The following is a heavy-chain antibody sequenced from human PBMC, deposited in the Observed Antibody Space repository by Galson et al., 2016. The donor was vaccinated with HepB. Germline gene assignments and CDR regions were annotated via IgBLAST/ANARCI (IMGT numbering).Heavy chain of an antibody. CDR1: GGSISSGGHS. Sequence: TLSLTCAVSGGSISSGGHSWSWVRQPPGNGLEWIGYIFHSGTTDYNASLKSRVTISVDRSKNQFFLKVRSVTAADTAVYFCARVRRAAGESFFDYWGQGMLVTVSS. CDR2: IFHSGTT. CDR3: ARVRRAAGESFFDY. D-gene: IGHD6-13*01. J-gene: IGHJ4*02. V-gene: IGHV4-30-2*01.